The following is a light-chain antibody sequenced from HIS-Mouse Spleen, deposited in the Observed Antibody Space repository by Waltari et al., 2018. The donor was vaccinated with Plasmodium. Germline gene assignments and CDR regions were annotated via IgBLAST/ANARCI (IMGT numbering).Light chain of an antibody. J-gene: IGKJ1*01. CDR3: QQYNSYSWT. CDR2: KAS. CDR1: QSISSR. Sequence: IQLTQSPSTLSASVADRATITCRASQSISSRLAWYQQKPGKAPKLLIYKASSLESAVTSRFSGSGSGTEFTLTISSLQPDDFATYYCQQYNSYSWTFGQGTKVEIK. V-gene: IGKV1-5*03.